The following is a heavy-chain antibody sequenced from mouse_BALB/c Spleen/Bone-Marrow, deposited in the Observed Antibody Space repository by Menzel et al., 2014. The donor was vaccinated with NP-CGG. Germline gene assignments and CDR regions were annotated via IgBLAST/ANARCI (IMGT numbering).Heavy chain of an antibody. CDR3: ARSGKGAMDY. Sequence: VKLMESGAELVRPGSSVKISCKASGYVFSTYWMNWVKQRPGRGLERIGQIYPGDGDTNYNGKFKDKVILTADKSSSTAYMQLSSLTSEDSAVYFCARSGKGAMDYWGQGTSVTVSS. J-gene: IGHJ4*01. D-gene: IGHD2-1*01. V-gene: IGHV1-80*01. CDR2: IYPGDGDT. CDR1: GYVFSTYW.